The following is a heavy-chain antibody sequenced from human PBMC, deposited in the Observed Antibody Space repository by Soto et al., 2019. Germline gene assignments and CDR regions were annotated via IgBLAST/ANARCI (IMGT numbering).Heavy chain of an antibody. V-gene: IGHV3-11*01. CDR1: GFTFSDYY. Sequence: GESLKISCAASGFTFSDYYMSWIRQAPGKGLEWVSYISSSGSTIYYADSVKGRFTISRDNAKNSLYLQMNSLRAEDTAVYYCARVYRRHMIVALGWFDPWGQGTLVTVSS. D-gene: IGHD3-22*01. J-gene: IGHJ5*02. CDR3: ARVYRRHMIVALGWFDP. CDR2: ISSSGSTI.